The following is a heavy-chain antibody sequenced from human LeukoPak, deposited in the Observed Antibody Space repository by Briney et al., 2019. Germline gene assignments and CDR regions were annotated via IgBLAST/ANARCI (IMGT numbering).Heavy chain of an antibody. CDR3: ARDRDGMEV. CDR2: IYHSGTT. Sequence: GSLRLSCSASGFTFSSYAMHWVRQAPGKGLEWIGAIYHSGTTYYNPSLKSRITISVDKSKNQFSLKLTSVTAADAAMYYCARDRDGMEVWGQGTTVTVS. V-gene: IGHV4-4*02. J-gene: IGHJ6*02. CDR1: GFTFSSYA.